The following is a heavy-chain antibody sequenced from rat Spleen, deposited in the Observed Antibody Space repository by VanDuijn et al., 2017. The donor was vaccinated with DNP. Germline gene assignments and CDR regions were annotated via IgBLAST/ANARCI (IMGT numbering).Heavy chain of an antibody. CDR3: AKGPNYGGHSDYFDN. J-gene: IGHJ2*01. Sequence: EVKLVESGGGLVQPGRSLKLSCAASGFNFNDYWMGWVRQAPGKGLEWIGELNKDSSTINYTPSLKDKFTISRDNAQNTLYLQMSKLGSEDTALYYCAKGPNYGGHSDYFDNWGQGVMVTVSS. CDR2: LNKDSSTI. CDR1: GFNFNDYW. D-gene: IGHD1-11*01. V-gene: IGHV4-2*01.